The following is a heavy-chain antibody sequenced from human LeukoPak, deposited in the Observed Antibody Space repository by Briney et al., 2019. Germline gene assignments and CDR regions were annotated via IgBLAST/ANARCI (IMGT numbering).Heavy chain of an antibody. CDR3: AREDDSWGPNNLDL. CDR1: GFTFSSYA. Sequence: GGSLRLSCAASGFTFSSYAMSWVRQAPGKGLEWVSAISGSGGSTYYADSVKGRFTISRDNAKNSLYLQMNSLRDEDTAMYYCAREDDSWGPNNLDLWGQGTMVTVSS. J-gene: IGHJ3*01. D-gene: IGHD7-27*01. CDR2: ISGSGGST. V-gene: IGHV3-23*01.